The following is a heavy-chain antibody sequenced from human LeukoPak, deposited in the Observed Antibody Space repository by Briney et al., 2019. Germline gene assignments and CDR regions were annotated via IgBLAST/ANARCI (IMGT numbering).Heavy chain of an antibody. CDR1: GGSFSGYY. J-gene: IGHJ3*02. CDR2: INHSGST. Sequence: SETLSLTCAVYGGSFSGYYWSWLRQPPGKGLEWIGEINHSGSTNYNPSLKSRVTISVDTSKNQFSLKLSSVTAADTAVYYCARVTYYYDSSGYQPHAFDIWGQGTMVTVSS. CDR3: ARVTYYYDSSGYQPHAFDI. D-gene: IGHD3-22*01. V-gene: IGHV4-34*01.